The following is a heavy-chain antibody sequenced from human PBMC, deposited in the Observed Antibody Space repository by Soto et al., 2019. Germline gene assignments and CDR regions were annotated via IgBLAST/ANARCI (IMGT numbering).Heavy chain of an antibody. Sequence: EVQLVESGGGLIQPGGSLRLSCAVSGFTVSNNYMSWVRQAPGKGLEGVSVIYSGGYTAYGDSVKGRFTISRDNSKNTIVLKMNTWGPDARAVSYWATHPGGGGYWGQGTLVTVSS. CDR2: IYSGGYT. CDR3: ATHPGGGGY. CDR1: GFTVSNNY. D-gene: IGHD3-10*01. J-gene: IGHJ4*02. V-gene: IGHV3-53*01.